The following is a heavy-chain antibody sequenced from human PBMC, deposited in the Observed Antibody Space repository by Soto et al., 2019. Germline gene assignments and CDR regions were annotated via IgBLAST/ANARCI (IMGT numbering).Heavy chain of an antibody. CDR1: GFTFSIYA. CDR2: ISGSGGST. D-gene: IGHD6-13*01. Sequence: EVQLLESGGGLVQPGGSLRLSCAASGFTFSIYAMTWVRQAPGKGLGWVSAISGSGGSTYYADSVKGRFTISRDNSKNTLYLQINSLRAEDTAVYYCAKAQIAAASQFDYWGQGTLVTVSS. J-gene: IGHJ4*02. CDR3: AKAQIAAASQFDY. V-gene: IGHV3-23*01.